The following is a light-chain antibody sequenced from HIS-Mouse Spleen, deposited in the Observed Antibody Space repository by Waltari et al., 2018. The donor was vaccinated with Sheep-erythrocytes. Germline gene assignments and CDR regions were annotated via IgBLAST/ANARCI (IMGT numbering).Light chain of an antibody. CDR2: QDN. CDR1: KLGDKY. J-gene: IGLJ1*01. V-gene: IGLV3-1*01. CDR3: QAWDSSHYV. Sequence: SYDLTQPPSVSVSPGQTASITCSGDKLGDKYAGWYQQKPGQSPVLVIYQDNKRPSGIPERCSGSNSGNTATRTISGTQAMDEADYYCQAWDSSHYVFGTGTKVTVL.